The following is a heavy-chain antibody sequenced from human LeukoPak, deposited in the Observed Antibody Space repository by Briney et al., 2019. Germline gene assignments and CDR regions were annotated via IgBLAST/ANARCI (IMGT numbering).Heavy chain of an antibody. Sequence: GGSLRLSCAASGFSIRSYWMHWVRQVPAQGLVWVSRISPDGSTTGYADSVKGRFTASRDNARNTLYLQINSLRAEDSAVYYCTRDRTTITLFELWGQGTLVTVSS. CDR2: ISPDGSTT. D-gene: IGHD4-11*01. J-gene: IGHJ4*02. CDR3: TRDRTTITLFEL. V-gene: IGHV3-74*01. CDR1: GFSIRSYW.